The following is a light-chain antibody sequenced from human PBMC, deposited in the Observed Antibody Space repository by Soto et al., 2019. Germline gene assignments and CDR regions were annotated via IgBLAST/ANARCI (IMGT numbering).Light chain of an antibody. J-gene: IGKJ4*01. CDR1: RSVSSY. V-gene: IGKV3-11*01. Sequence: EIVLTQSPATLSLSPGERATLSCRASRSVSSYLAWYQQRPGQAPRLLIYDASNRATGIPARFSGSGSGTDFILTINSLEPEAFAVYYCQQRSNWLTFGGGTKVEIK. CDR3: QQRSNWLT. CDR2: DAS.